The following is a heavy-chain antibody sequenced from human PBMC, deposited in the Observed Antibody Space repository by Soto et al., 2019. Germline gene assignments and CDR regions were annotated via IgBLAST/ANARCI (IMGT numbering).Heavy chain of an antibody. CDR1: GGSISGHY. D-gene: IGHD3-16*01. CDR2: MYYSGST. Sequence: QVQLQESGPGLVKPSETLSLSCSVSGGSISGHYWSWVRQTPGKGLEWIGYMYYSGSTNYTPCLKSRVTISVDTSKNHFSLRLTSVTAADTAVYYCARGPYYDLIWNYYYMDVWGKGTTVTVSS. CDR3: ARGPYYDLIWNYYYMDV. V-gene: IGHV4-59*08. J-gene: IGHJ6*03.